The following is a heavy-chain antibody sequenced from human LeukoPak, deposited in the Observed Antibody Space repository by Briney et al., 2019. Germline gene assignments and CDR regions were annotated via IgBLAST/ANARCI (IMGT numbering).Heavy chain of an antibody. J-gene: IGHJ6*03. CDR1: GYSISSGYY. CDR3: ARDGSVPRAYYYYYYYMDV. D-gene: IGHD2-2*03. V-gene: IGHV4-4*07. CDR2: IYTSGST. Sequence: SETLSLTCTVSGYSISSGYYWSWIRQPAGRGLEWIGRIYTSGSTNYNPSLKSRVTMSVDTSKNQFSLKLSSVTAADTAVYYCARDGSVPRAYYYYYYYMDVWGKGTTVTVSS.